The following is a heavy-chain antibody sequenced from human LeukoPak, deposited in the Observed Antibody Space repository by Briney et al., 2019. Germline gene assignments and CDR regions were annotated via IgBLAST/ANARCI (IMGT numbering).Heavy chain of an antibody. J-gene: IGHJ4*02. CDR3: ASTSGWYEPIDY. D-gene: IGHD6-19*01. CDR1: GFTFSSYG. CDR2: IWYDGSNK. V-gene: IGHV3-33*01. Sequence: PGRSLRLSCAASGFTFSSYGMHWVRQAPGKGLEWVAVIWYDGSNKYYADSMKGRFTISRDNSKNTLYLQMNSLRAEDTAVYYCASTSGWYEPIDYWGQGTLVTVSS.